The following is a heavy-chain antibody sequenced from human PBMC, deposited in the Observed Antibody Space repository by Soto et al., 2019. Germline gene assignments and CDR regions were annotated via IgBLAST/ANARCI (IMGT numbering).Heavy chain of an antibody. CDR2: ISAYNGNT. CDR3: ARVDTAMVTYYYYYMDV. D-gene: IGHD5-18*01. V-gene: IGHV1-18*01. Sequence: ASVKVSCKASGYTFTSYGISWVRQAPGQGLEWMGWISAYNGNTNYAQKLQGRVTMTTDTSTSTADMELRSLRSDETAVYYCARVDTAMVTYYYYYMDVWGKGTTVTVSS. CDR1: GYTFTSYG. J-gene: IGHJ6*03.